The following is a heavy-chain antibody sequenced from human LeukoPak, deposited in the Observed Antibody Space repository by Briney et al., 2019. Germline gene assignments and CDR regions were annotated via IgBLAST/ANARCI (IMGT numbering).Heavy chain of an antibody. CDR2: IYSGGST. CDR1: GFTFSSYW. V-gene: IGHV3-66*02. CDR3: AKVGTLVLLWFGELDY. D-gene: IGHD3-10*01. Sequence: GGSLRLSCAASGFTFSSYWMSWVRQAPGKGLEWVSVIYSGGSTYYADSVKGRFTISRDNSKNTLYLQMNSLRAEDTAVYYCAKVGTLVLLWFGELDYWGQGTLVTVSS. J-gene: IGHJ4*02.